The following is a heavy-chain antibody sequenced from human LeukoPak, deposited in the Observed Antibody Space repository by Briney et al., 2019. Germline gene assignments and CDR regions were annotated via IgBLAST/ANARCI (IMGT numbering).Heavy chain of an antibody. V-gene: IGHV3-48*04. J-gene: IGHJ3*02. CDR1: GFTFSGYN. D-gene: IGHD3-22*01. CDR3: ARNFYETTGFYYDAFDI. CDR2: ILSSGSLI. Sequence: RPGGSLRLSCAASGFTFSGYNMNWVRQAPGKGLEWVAFILSSGSLIYYAESVKGRFTISRDNSRNSLYLQMNSLRVEDTAVYYCARNFYETTGFYYDAFDIWGQGTAVTVSS.